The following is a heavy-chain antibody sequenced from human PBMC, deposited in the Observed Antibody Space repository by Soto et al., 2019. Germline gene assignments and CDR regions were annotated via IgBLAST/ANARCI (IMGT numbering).Heavy chain of an antibody. CDR2: IYYSGST. V-gene: IGHV4-30-4*01. J-gene: IGHJ5*02. CDR3: ARAMVVTQKWCDT. D-gene: IGHD2-21*02. Sequence: SETLSLTCTVSGGSISSGDYYWSWIRQPPGKGLEWIGYIYYSGSTYYNLSLKSRVTISVDTSKNQFSLKLSSVTAADTAVYYCARAMVVTQKWCDTWGQGTLVTVS. CDR1: GGSISSGDYY.